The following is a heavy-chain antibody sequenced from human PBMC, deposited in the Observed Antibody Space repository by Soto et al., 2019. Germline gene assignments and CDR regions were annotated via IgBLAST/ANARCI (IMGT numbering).Heavy chain of an antibody. CDR1: GFTFSNAW. Sequence: GESLKISCAASGFTFSNAWMNWVRQAPGKGLEWVGRIKSKTDGGTTDYAAPVKGRFTISRDDSKNTLYLQMNSLKTEDTAVYYCTTYTMIVVIGYYYGMDVWGQGTTVTVSS. D-gene: IGHD3-22*01. CDR2: IKSKTDGGTT. V-gene: IGHV3-15*07. J-gene: IGHJ6*02. CDR3: TTYTMIVVIGYYYGMDV.